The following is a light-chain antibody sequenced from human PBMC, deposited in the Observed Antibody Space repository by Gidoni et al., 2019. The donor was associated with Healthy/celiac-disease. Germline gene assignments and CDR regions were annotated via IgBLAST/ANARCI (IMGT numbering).Light chain of an antibody. J-gene: IGKJ1*01. Sequence: DIQMTQSPSTLSASVGDRVTITCRASQSISSWLAWYQQKPGKAPKLLIYKASSLESGVPSRFSGSGSGPEFTLTISSLQPDDFATYYGQQYNSYWTFGQGTKVEIK. CDR2: KAS. V-gene: IGKV1-5*03. CDR3: QQYNSYWT. CDR1: QSISSW.